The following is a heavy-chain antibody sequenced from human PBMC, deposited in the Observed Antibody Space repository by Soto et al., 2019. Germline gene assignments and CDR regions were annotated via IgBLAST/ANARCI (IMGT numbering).Heavy chain of an antibody. CDR3: ARVYYDSRGYYHYYYYGRDV. Sequence: EALQISCKGSGYSFTSYWISWVRQMPGKGLEWMGGMDPSDSYTNYSPSFQGHVTISADKSISTAYLQWSSLKASDTAMYYCARVYYDSRGYYHYYYYGRDVCGQGTTVTVSS. V-gene: IGHV5-10-1*01. CDR1: GYSFTSYW. J-gene: IGHJ6*02. D-gene: IGHD3-22*01. CDR2: MDPSDSYT.